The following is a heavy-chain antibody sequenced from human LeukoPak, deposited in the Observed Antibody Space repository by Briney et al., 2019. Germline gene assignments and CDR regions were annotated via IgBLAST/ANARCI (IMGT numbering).Heavy chain of an antibody. CDR1: VFTFDDYA. CDR3: AKGPYSSGWYPLFDY. J-gene: IGHJ4*02. V-gene: IGHV3-9*01. D-gene: IGHD6-19*01. CDR2: IRWNSGRI. Sequence: GRSLRLSCAASVFTFDDYAMHGLRQAPGKGLEWVSGIRWNSGRIGYGDSVKGRFNISRDNAKNSLYLQMNSLRAEETALYYCAKGPYSSGWYPLFDYWGQGTLVTVSS.